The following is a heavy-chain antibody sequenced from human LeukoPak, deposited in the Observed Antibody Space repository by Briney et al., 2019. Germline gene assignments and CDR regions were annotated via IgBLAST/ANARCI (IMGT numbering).Heavy chain of an antibody. CDR2: IYYSGST. D-gene: IGHD1-1*01. J-gene: IGHJ4*02. V-gene: IGHV4-30-4*01. CDR1: GGSISSGDYY. CDR3: ARANQERAAEFDY. Sequence: PSQTLSLTCTVSGGSISSGDYYWSWIRQPPGKGLEWIGYIYYSGSTYYNPSLKSRVTISVDTSKNQFSLKLSSVTAADTAVYYCARANQERAAEFDYWGQGTLVIVSS.